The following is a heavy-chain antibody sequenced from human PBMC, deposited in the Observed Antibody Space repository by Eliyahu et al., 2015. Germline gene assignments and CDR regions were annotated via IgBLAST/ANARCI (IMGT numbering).Heavy chain of an antibody. Sequence: DVQLVQSGAEVKKPGESLKISCKASGYRFAGYFIGWVRQTPGKGLEWMGFVHGGDDDIRYSPSFEGQVTMSVDKSLTTAYLQWNSLKASDSAMYYCVRRNYFGSGSSYGLDVWGKGTTVIVSP. CDR2: VHGGDDDI. D-gene: IGHD3-10*01. V-gene: IGHV5-51*01. CDR3: VRRNYFGSGSSYGLDV. CDR1: GYRFAGYF. J-gene: IGHJ6*04.